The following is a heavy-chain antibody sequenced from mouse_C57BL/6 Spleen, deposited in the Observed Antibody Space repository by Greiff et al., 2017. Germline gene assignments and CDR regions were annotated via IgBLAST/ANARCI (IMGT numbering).Heavy chain of an antibody. D-gene: IGHD1-1*01. CDR1: GYAFSSSW. V-gene: IGHV1-82*01. J-gene: IGHJ2*01. CDR3: ARGGTTVVEGGYFDY. CDR2: IYPGDGDT. Sequence: QVQLKESGPELVKPGASVKISCKASGYAFSSSWMNWVKQRPGKGLEWIGRIYPGDGDTNYNGKFKGKATLTADKSSSTAYMQLSSLTSEDSAVYFCARGGTTVVEGGYFDYWGQGTTLTVSS.